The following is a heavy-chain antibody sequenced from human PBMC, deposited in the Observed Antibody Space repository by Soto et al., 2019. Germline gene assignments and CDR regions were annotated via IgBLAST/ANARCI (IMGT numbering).Heavy chain of an antibody. CDR2: ISSSSSTI. CDR3: ARVGWELLLDYFDY. J-gene: IGHJ4*02. V-gene: IGHV3-48*01. Sequence: EVQLVESGGGLVQPGGSLRLSCAASGFTFSSYSINWVRQAPGKGLEWVSYISSSSSTIFYADSVKGRFTISRDNAKNSLYLQMNSLRAEDTAVYYCARVGWELLLDYFDYWGQGTLVTVSS. D-gene: IGHD1-26*01. CDR1: GFTFSSYS.